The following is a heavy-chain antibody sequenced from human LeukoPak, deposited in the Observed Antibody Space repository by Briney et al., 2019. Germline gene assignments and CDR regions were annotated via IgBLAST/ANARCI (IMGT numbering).Heavy chain of an antibody. D-gene: IGHD6-13*01. V-gene: IGHV4-31*03. CDR2: IYYSGST. J-gene: IGHJ4*02. Sequence: SQTLSLTCTVSGGSISSGGYYWSWIRQHPGKRLEWIGYIYYSGSTYYNPSLKSRVTISVETSKNQFSLKLSSVTAADTAVYYCARGFGSSSWLDYWGQGTLVTVSS. CDR1: GGSISSGGYY. CDR3: ARGFGSSSWLDY.